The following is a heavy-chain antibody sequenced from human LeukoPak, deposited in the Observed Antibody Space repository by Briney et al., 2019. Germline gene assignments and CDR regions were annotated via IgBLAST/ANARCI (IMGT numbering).Heavy chain of an antibody. J-gene: IGHJ5*01. D-gene: IGHD6-19*01. CDR2: ISWNSGNI. V-gene: IGHV3-9*01. CDR1: GFTFDDYG. CDR3: AKVDGYNSGWYDS. Sequence: PGGSLRLSYAASGFTFDDYGMHWVRQPPGKGLEWVSGISWNSGNIGYADSVKGRFTISRDNAKNSLYLQMDILKPEDTAFYYCAKVDGYNSGWYDSWGQGTLVTVSS.